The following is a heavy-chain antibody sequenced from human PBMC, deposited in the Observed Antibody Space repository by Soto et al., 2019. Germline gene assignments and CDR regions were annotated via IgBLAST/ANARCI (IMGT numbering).Heavy chain of an antibody. CDR2: ISGSGGST. J-gene: IGHJ4*02. Sequence: GGSLRLSCAASGFTFSSYAMSWVRQAPGKGLEWVSAISGSGGSTYYADSVKGRFTISRDNSKSTLYLQMNSLRAEDTAVYYCAKDRVRFLEWLPAGYAGIDYWGQGTLVTVSS. D-gene: IGHD3-3*01. CDR1: GFTFSSYA. V-gene: IGHV3-23*01. CDR3: AKDRVRFLEWLPAGYAGIDY.